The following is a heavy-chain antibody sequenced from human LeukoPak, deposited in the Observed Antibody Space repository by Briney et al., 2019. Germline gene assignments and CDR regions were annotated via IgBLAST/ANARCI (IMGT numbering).Heavy chain of an antibody. J-gene: IGHJ4*02. CDR1: GFTFSSYA. V-gene: IGHV3-23*01. CDR3: AKDVDLVVAATPVLDY. CDR2: ISGSGGST. Sequence: GGPLRLSCAASGFTFSSYAMSWVRQAPGKGLEWVSAISGSGGSTYYADSVKGRFTISRDNSKNTLYLQMNSLRAEDTAVYYCAKDVDLVVAATPVLDYWGQGTLVTVSS. D-gene: IGHD2-15*01.